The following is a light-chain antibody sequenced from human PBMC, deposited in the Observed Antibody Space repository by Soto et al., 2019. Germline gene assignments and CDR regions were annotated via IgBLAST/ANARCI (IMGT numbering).Light chain of an antibody. CDR1: QSVSSSH. Sequence: EIVLTQSPGTLSLSPGERATLSCRASQSVSSSHLAWYQQKPGQAPRLLIYGASSRATGIPDRFSGSGSGTDFTLTIGRLEPEDFAVYSCQLYGTSPPMYTFGQGTNLEIK. J-gene: IGKJ2*01. V-gene: IGKV3-20*01. CDR2: GAS. CDR3: QLYGTSPPMYT.